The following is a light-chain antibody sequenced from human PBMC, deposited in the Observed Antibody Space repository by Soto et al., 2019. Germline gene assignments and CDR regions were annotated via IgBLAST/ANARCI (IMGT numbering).Light chain of an antibody. J-gene: IGKJ1*01. CDR1: QSISNY. V-gene: IGKV1-39*01. CDR3: QQSYSTPRT. Sequence: DLQMAQSPSSLSASVGDRVTITCRSSQSISNYLNWYQQKPGKAPKLLIYAASRLQSGVPSRFSGSGSGTDFTLTISSLQPEDFATYYCQQSYSTPRTFGQGTKVEIK. CDR2: AAS.